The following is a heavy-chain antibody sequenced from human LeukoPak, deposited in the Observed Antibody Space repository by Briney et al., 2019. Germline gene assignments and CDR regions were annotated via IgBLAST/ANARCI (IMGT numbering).Heavy chain of an antibody. CDR3: ARAEYCGSTSCLINYYYGMDV. CDR2: IIPIFGTA. D-gene: IGHD2-2*01. J-gene: IGHJ6*04. CDR1: GGTFSSYA. V-gene: IGHV1-69*06. Sequence: SVKVSCKASGGTFSSYAISWVRQAPGQGLEWMGGIIPIFGTANYAQKSQGRVTITADKSTSTAYMELSSLRSEDTAVYYCARAEYCGSTSCLINYYYGMDVWGKGTTVTVSS.